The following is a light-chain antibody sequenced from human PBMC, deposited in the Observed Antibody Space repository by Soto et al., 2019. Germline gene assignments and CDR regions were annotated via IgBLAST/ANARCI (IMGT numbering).Light chain of an antibody. J-gene: IGLJ1*01. CDR2: EVN. CDR1: SSDVGGYNY. CDR3: GSWDSSLSAYV. Sequence: QSVLTQPASVSGSPGQSITISCTGTSSDVGGYNYVSWYQQHPGKAPKLMIYEVNDRPSGVSNRFSGSKSGNTASLTISGLQAEDEADYYCGSWDSSLSAYVFGTGTKVTVL. V-gene: IGLV2-14*01.